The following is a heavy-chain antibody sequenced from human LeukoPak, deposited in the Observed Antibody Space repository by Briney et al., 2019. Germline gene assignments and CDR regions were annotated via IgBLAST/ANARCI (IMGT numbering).Heavy chain of an antibody. CDR1: GFTFSSYA. J-gene: IGHJ4*02. V-gene: IGHV3-23*01. CDR3: AKDVVGAINYFDY. Sequence: LGGSLSPSCAASGFTFSSYAMSWVRQAPGQGLEWVSAISGSGGSTYYADSVKGRFTISRDNSKNTLYLQMNSLRAEDTAVYYCAKDVVGAINYFDYCGQGTLVTVSS. CDR2: ISGSGGST. D-gene: IGHD1-26*01.